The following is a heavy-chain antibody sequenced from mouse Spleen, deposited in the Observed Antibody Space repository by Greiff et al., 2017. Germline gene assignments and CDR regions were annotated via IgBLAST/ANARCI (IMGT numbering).Heavy chain of an antibody. CDR2: IDPENGNT. CDR1: GFNIKDYY. Sequence: EVKLMESGAELVRPGALVKLSCKASGFNIKDYYMHWVKQRPEQGLEWIGWIDPENGNTIYDPKFQGKASITADTSSNTAYLQLSSLTSEDTAVYYCARADYYGSRRGYYAMDYWGQGTSVTVSS. J-gene: IGHJ4*01. V-gene: IGHV14-1*02. D-gene: IGHD1-1*01. CDR3: ARADYYGSRRGYYAMDY.